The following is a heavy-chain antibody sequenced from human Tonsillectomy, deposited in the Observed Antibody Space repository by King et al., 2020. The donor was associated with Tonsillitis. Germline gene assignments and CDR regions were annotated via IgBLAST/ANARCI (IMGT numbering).Heavy chain of an antibody. V-gene: IGHV1-2*02. CDR2: INPISGGT. CDR3: ARGVLTSLRLGELSLWAFDY. J-gene: IGHJ4*02. Sequence: QLVQSGAEVKKPGASVKVSCKASGYTFTGYYMHWVRQAPGQGLEWMGWINPISGGTNYAQKFQGRVTMTRDTSISTAYMELSRLRSDDTAVYYCARGVLTSLRLGELSLWAFDYWGQGTLVTVSS. CDR1: GYTFTGYY. D-gene: IGHD3-16*02.